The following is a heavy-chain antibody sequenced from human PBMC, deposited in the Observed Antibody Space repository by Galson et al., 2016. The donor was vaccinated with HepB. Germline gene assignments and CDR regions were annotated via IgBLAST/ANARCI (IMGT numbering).Heavy chain of an antibody. V-gene: IGHV5-51*01. D-gene: IGHD3-9*01. CDR3: VRVHFVWLLEHFYGVDV. CDR2: IYPGDSDT. J-gene: IGHJ6*02. Sequence: QSGAEVKKPGESLKISCEFSGTYFARYWIGWVRQMPGKGLEWMGIIYPGDSDTRYSPSFRGQVTISVDESISTAYLQWSSLKASDTAIYYCVRVHFVWLLEHFYGVDVWGQGTTVTVSS. CDR1: GTYFARYW.